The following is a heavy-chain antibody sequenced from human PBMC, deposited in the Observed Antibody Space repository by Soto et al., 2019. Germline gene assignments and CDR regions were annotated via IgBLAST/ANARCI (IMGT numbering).Heavy chain of an antibody. V-gene: IGHV3-23*01. CDR2: IDGSGGTT. D-gene: IGHD6-19*01. CDR1: GFPFSSSD. Sequence: PVGSLRLSCAASGFPFSSSDMTWVRQAPGKGLDWVSTIDGSGGTTYYADSVKGRFTISRDNSMNTVYLQMNSLRADNTALYYCAKNPGWVNTWGQGALVPGSS. J-gene: IGHJ5*02. CDR3: AKNPGWVNT.